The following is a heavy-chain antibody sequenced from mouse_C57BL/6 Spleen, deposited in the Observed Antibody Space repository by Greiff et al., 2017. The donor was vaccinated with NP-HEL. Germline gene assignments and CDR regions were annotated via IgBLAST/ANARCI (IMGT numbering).Heavy chain of an antibody. V-gene: IGHV2-2*01. J-gene: IGHJ1*03. CDR1: GFSLTSYG. Sequence: VQLVESGPGLVQPSQSLSITCTVSGFSLTSYGVHWVRQSPGKGLEWLGVIWSGGSTDYNAAFISRLSISKDNSKSQVFFKMNSLQADDTAIYYCASLDYGSSYGYFDVWGTGTTVTVSS. CDR2: IWSGGST. D-gene: IGHD1-1*01. CDR3: ASLDYGSSYGYFDV.